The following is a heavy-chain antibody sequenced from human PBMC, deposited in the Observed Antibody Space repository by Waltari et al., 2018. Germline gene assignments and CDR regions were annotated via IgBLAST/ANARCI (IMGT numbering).Heavy chain of an antibody. CDR2: IYPGDSDT. D-gene: IGHD6-13*01. V-gene: IGHV5-51*03. CDR3: ARLYSSSLNWFDP. CDR1: GYSFTSYR. Sequence: EVQLVQSGAEVQQPGAALRISCRGSGYSFTSYRIAWVRQMPGKGLAWMGIIYPGDSDTRYSPSFQGQVTISADKSISTAYLQWSSLKASDTAMYYCARLYSSSLNWFDPWGQGTLVTVSS. J-gene: IGHJ5*02.